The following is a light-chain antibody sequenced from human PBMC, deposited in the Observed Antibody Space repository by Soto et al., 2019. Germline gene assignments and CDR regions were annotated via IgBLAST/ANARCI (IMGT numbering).Light chain of an antibody. CDR2: RNN. V-gene: IGLV1-47*01. J-gene: IGLJ2*01. Sequence: QSALTQPPSASGTPGQRVTISCSGSSSNIGSNYVYWYQQLPGTAPKLLIYRNNQRPSGVPDRFSGSKSGTSASLAISGLRSEDEDDYYCAAWDDSLSGPRVVFGGGTKLNVL. CDR3: AAWDDSLSGPRVV. CDR1: SSNIGSNY.